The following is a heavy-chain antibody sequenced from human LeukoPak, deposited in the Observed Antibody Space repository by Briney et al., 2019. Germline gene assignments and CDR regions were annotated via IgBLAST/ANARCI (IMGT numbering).Heavy chain of an antibody. CDR1: GDSISSSSSY. V-gene: IGHV4-39*07. J-gene: IGHJ5*02. CDR2: IFYSGST. CDR3: ARAHYYVWGSYRYSKYNWFDP. Sequence: PSETLSLTCTVSGDSISSSSSYWGWIRQPPGKGLEWIGSIFYSGSTYYNPSLKSRVTISIVASTNQFSLKLSSVTAAATAVYYCARAHYYVWGSYRYSKYNWFDPWGQGTLVTVSS. D-gene: IGHD3-16*02.